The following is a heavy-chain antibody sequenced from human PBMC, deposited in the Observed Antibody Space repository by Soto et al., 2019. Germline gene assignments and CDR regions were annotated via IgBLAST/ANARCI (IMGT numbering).Heavy chain of an antibody. V-gene: IGHV2-5*02. D-gene: IGHD2-2*01. CDR1: GFSLSTSGVG. Sequence: SGPPLVNPAQTLTLTCTFSGFSLSTSGVGVGWIRQPPGKALEWLALIYWDDDKRYSPSLKSRLTITKDTSKNEVVLTMTNMDPVDTATYYCARRVPAASVFDYWGQGTLVTVS. J-gene: IGHJ4*02. CDR2: IYWDDDK. CDR3: ARRVPAASVFDY.